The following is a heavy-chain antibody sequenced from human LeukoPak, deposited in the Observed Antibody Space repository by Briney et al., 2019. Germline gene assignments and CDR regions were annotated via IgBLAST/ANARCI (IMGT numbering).Heavy chain of an antibody. CDR1: GSTFTSYG. V-gene: IGHV1-18*01. Sequence: GASVTVSFKASGSTFTSYGISWVRQAPGQGLERMGWISAYNGNTNYAQKLQGRVTMTTDTSTSTAYMELRSLRSDDTAVYYCARDWNDILTGYYNTQYYFDYWGQGTLVTVSS. D-gene: IGHD3-9*01. CDR2: ISAYNGNT. J-gene: IGHJ4*02. CDR3: ARDWNDILTGYYNTQYYFDY.